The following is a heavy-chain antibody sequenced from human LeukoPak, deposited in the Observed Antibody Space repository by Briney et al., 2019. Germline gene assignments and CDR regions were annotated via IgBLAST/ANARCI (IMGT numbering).Heavy chain of an antibody. V-gene: IGHV3-11*04. CDR1: GFTFSDYY. Sequence: PGGSLRLSCAASGFTFSDYYMNWIRQAPGKGLECVSYISSSGSTIYYADSVKGRFTISRDNAKNSLYLQMNSLRAEDTAVYFCARDSESYGFDSWGQGTLVTVSS. CDR2: ISSSGSTI. J-gene: IGHJ4*02. CDR3: ARDSESYGFDS. D-gene: IGHD1-26*01.